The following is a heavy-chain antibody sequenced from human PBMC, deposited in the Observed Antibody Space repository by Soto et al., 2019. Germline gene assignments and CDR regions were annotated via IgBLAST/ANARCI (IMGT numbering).Heavy chain of an antibody. CDR2: VYYTGFI. V-gene: IGHV4-59*12. Sequence: SETLSLTCTFSGGPIIGYYWTWIRQAPGKVLEWIGDVYYTGFINYNPSLKSRVTISIDTSNNRVSLTLTSVTAADTAVYYCARWYDQKYYYGMDVWGQGTTVTVSS. D-gene: IGHD2-15*01. CDR3: ARWYDQKYYYGMDV. CDR1: GGPIIGYY. J-gene: IGHJ6*02.